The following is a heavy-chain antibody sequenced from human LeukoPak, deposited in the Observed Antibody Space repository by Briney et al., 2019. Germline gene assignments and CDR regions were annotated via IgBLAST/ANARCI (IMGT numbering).Heavy chain of an antibody. J-gene: IGHJ5*02. CDR3: ASYYDFWSGYHNWFDP. CDR1: GGSFSSYY. Sequence: PSETLSLTCAVYGGSFSSYYWGWIRQPPGKGLEWIGSIYYSGSTYYNPSLKSRVTISVDTSKNQFSLKLSSVTAADTAVYYCASYYDFWSGYHNWFDPWGQGTLVTVSS. CDR2: IYYSGST. V-gene: IGHV4-39*01. D-gene: IGHD3-3*01.